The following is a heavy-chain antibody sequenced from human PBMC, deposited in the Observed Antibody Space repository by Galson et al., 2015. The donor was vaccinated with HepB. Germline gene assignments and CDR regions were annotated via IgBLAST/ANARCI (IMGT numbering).Heavy chain of an antibody. V-gene: IGHV3-30*18. CDR1: GFTFSSYG. CDR2: ISFDGNHQ. Sequence: SLRLSCAASGFTFSSYGMHWVRQAPGKGLEWVALISFDGNHQSYEDAVKGRFTISRDNSKNTLYLQVNSLRAEDTAIYYCAKELGGFYDSSGYAFDCWGQGTLVTVSS. J-gene: IGHJ4*02. CDR3: AKELGGFYDSSGYAFDC. D-gene: IGHD3-22*01.